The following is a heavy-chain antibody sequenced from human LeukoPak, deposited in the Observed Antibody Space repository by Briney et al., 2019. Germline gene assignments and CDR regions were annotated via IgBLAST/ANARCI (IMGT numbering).Heavy chain of an antibody. J-gene: IGHJ4*02. CDR2: INNDGSDT. CDR3: ARNNWGIDD. D-gene: IGHD7-27*01. Sequence: GGSLRLSCAASGFTFSSYSMNWFRQAPGKGLEWVARINNDGSDTSHADSVEGRFTISRDNAENTLYLQMNSLRVEDTAMYFCARNNWGIDDWGQGTLVTVSS. CDR1: GFTFSSYS. V-gene: IGHV3-74*01.